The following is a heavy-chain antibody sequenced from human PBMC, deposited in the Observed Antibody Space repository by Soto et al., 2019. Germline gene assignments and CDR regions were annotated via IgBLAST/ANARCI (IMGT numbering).Heavy chain of an antibody. CDR1: GGSISSSSYY. J-gene: IGHJ4*02. V-gene: IGHV4-39*01. CDR3: ASKDCGDYSYFDY. D-gene: IGHD4-17*01. Sequence: SETLSLTCTVSGGSISSSSYYWGWIRQPPGKGLEWIGSIYYSGSTYYNPSLKSRVTISVDTSKNQFSLKLSSVTAADTAVYYCASKDCGDYSYFDYWGQGTLVTVSS. CDR2: IYYSGST.